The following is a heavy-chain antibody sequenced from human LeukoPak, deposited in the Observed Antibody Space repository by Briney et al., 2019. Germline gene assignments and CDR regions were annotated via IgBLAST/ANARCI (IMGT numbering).Heavy chain of an antibody. CDR2: INPNSGGT. CDR1: GYTFIDYY. CDR3: ARVGGSYYGNFDS. D-gene: IGHD3-10*01. J-gene: IGHJ4*02. V-gene: IGHV1-2*02. Sequence: ASVKVSCKASGYTFIDYYMHWVRQAPGQGVEWMGWINPNSGGTNYAQKLQGRVTMTRDTSSSAAYMELGRLRSDDTAVYYCARVGGSYYGNFDSWGQGTRVTVSS.